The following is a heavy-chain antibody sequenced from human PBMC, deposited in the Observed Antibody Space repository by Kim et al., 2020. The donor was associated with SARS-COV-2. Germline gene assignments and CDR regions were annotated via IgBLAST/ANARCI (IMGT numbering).Heavy chain of an antibody. V-gene: IGHV3-30*18. D-gene: IGHD3-22*01. CDR1: GFTFTKYG. J-gene: IGHJ4*02. CDR2: IWYDGSNK. CDR3: AKDPAWHYYDSSGPSYYFDY. Sequence: GRSLRLSCAASGFTFTKYGMHWVRQAPGKGLEWVAVIWYDGSNKYYADSVKGRFTISRDNSKNTLYLQMNSLRTEDTAVYYCAKDPAWHYYDSSGPSYYFDYWGQGTLVTVSS.